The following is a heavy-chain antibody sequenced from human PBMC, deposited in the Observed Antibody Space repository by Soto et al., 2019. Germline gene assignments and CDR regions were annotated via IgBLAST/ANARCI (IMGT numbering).Heavy chain of an antibody. CDR1: GYTFTSYA. D-gene: IGHD3-22*01. Sequence: ASVKVSCKASGYTFTSYAMHWVRQAPGQRLEWMGWINAGNGNTKYSQKFQGRVTITRDTSASTAYMELSSLRSEDTAVYYCARDAVSMIVVVATQNWFDPWGQGTLVTVSS. V-gene: IGHV1-3*01. CDR3: ARDAVSMIVVVATQNWFDP. CDR2: INAGNGNT. J-gene: IGHJ5*02.